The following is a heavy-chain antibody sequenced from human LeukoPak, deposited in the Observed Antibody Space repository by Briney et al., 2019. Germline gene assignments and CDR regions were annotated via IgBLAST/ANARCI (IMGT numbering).Heavy chain of an antibody. CDR3: AKRAVAGRVYSYYMDV. D-gene: IGHD6-19*01. V-gene: IGHV3-23*01. CDR2: ISGSGGST. J-gene: IGHJ6*03. CDR1: GFTLSSYA. Sequence: GGSLRLSCAASGFTLSSYAMSWVRQAPGKGLEWVSAISGSGGSTYYADSVKGRFTISRDNSKNTLYLQMNRLRAEDTAVYYCAKRAVAGRVYSYYMDVWGKGTTVTISS.